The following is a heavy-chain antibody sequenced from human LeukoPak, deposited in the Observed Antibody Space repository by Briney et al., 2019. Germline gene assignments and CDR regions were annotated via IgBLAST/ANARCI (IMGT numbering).Heavy chain of an antibody. CDR1: GYTLTGYY. Sequence: ASVKVSCKASGYTLTGYYMHWVRQAPGQGLEWMGRINPNSGGTNYAQKFQGRVTMTRDTSISTAYMELSRLRSDDTAVYYCASRCSGGSCQRIFDYWGQGTLVTVSS. CDR3: ASRCSGGSCQRIFDY. D-gene: IGHD2-15*01. V-gene: IGHV1-2*06. J-gene: IGHJ4*02. CDR2: INPNSGGT.